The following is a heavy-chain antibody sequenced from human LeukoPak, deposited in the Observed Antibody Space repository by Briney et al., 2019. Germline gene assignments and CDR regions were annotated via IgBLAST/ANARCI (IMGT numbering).Heavy chain of an antibody. CDR1: GGSFSGYY. CDR3: ARGSSSFDP. D-gene: IGHD6-19*01. V-gene: IGHV4-34*01. CDR2: INHSGST. Sequence: SETLSLTRAVYGGSFSGYYWSWIRQPPGKGLEWIGEINHSGSTNYNPSLQSRVTISVDTSKNQFSLKLSSVTAADTAVYYCARGSSSFDPWGQGTLVTVSS. J-gene: IGHJ5*02.